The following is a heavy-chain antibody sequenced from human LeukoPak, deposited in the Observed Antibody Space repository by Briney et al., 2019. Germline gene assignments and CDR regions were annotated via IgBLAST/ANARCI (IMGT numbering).Heavy chain of an antibody. V-gene: IGHV4-34*01. D-gene: IGHD1-26*01. CDR3: ARGGGSYGSRSFDY. CDR2: IYHSGST. CDR1: GGSISGYY. J-gene: IGHJ4*02. Sequence: SETLSLTCPVYGGSISGYYWTWIRQPPGKGLEWIGKIYHSGSTNYNPSLKSRVTISVDTSKNQFSLKLSSVTAADTAVYYCARGGGSYGSRSFDYWGQGTLVTVSS.